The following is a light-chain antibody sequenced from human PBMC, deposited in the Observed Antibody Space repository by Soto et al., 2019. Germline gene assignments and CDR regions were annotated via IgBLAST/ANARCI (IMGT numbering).Light chain of an antibody. CDR2: GAS. Sequence: EIEMTQSPATLSVSPGERATLSCRASQSVSSNLAWYQQKPGQAPRLLIYGASTMDNGIPARFSGSGSGTAFTLLISSLQSADYAVYYCQQYNNWPPYTFGQGTKLEIK. CDR1: QSVSSN. V-gene: IGKV3-15*01. CDR3: QQYNNWPPYT. J-gene: IGKJ2*01.